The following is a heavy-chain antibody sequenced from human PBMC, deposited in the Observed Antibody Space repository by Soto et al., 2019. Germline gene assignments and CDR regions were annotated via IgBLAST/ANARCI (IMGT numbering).Heavy chain of an antibody. J-gene: IGHJ4*02. Sequence: QVQLQQWGAGLLKPSETLSLTCAVYGGSFSGYYWSWIRQPPGKGLEWIGEINHSGSTNYNPSLKSRVTISIETSKTQFCLKMSSVTAADTAVYYCARRITIIYYFDYWGQGTPVTVSS. V-gene: IGHV4-34*01. CDR3: ARRITIIYYFDY. CDR2: INHSGST. D-gene: IGHD3-9*01. CDR1: GGSFSGYY.